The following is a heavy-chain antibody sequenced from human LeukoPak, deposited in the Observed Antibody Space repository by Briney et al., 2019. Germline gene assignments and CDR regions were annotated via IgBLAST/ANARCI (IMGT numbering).Heavy chain of an antibody. V-gene: IGHV3-23*01. J-gene: IGHJ4*02. Sequence: PGGSLRLSCAAAGFTFSSYAMSWVRQAPGKGLEWVSAISGSGGSTYYADSVKGRFTISRDNSKNTLYLQMNSLRAEDTAVYYCAKSRGYSGYDTGDYDYVWGSYSDYWGQGTLVTVSS. CDR2: ISGSGGST. CDR1: GFTFSSYA. CDR3: AKSRGYSGYDTGDYDYVWGSYSDY. D-gene: IGHD3-16*01.